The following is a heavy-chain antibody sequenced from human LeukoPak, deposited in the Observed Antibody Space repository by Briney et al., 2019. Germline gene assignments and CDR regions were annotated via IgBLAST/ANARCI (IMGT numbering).Heavy chain of an antibody. J-gene: IGHJ4*02. CDR2: IRYGGSNK. D-gene: IGHD2-2*01. CDR3: AKDRGDGQLLS. V-gene: IGHV3-30*02. CDR1: GFTFSSYG. Sequence: GGSLRLSCAASGFTFSSYGMLWVRQAPGKGLEWVAFIRYGGSNKYYADSVKGRFTISRDNSKNTLYLQMNSLRAEDTAVYYCAKDRGDGQLLSWGQGTLVTVSS.